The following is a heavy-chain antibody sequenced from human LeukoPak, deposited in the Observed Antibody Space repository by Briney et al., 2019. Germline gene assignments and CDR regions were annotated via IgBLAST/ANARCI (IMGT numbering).Heavy chain of an antibody. CDR2: INPSGGCT. CDR3: ARGPRAARLYNWFDP. D-gene: IGHD2-15*01. CDR1: GYTFTTYY. Sequence: ASVKVSCKASGYTFTTYYVHWVGQAPGQGLEGMGIINPSGGCTTYAQKSRGRLTMTRDMSTSTVYMELSSLRSEDTAVYYCARGPRAARLYNWFDPWGQGTLVTVSS. J-gene: IGHJ5*02. V-gene: IGHV1-46*01.